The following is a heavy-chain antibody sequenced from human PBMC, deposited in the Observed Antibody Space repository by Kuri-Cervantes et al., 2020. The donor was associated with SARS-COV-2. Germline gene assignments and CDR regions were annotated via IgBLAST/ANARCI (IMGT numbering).Heavy chain of an antibody. D-gene: IGHD3-16*02. CDR3: ARGSRYDYVWGSYRYTASWYFDP. J-gene: IGHJ2*01. CDR1: GFTFSNYG. Sequence: GESLKISCAVSGFTFSNYGMNWVRQAPGKGLEWVAHINSISSNIGYADSVKGRFTISRDNAKNSLYLQMNSLRAEDTAVYYCARGSRYDYVWGSYRYTASWYFDPWGRGTLVTVSS. CDR2: INSISSNI. V-gene: IGHV3-48*04.